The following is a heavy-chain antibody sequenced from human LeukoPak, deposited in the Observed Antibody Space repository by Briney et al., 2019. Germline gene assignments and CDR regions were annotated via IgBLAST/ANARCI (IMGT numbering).Heavy chain of an antibody. D-gene: IGHD2-21*01. J-gene: IGHJ3*02. CDR1: GFTFSSHRM. CDR3: ARSLVSMAFDI. Sequence: GSLRLSCAASGFTFSSHRMSWVRQPPGKGLEWIGSIYHSGSTYYNPSLKSRVTISVDTSKNQFSLKLSSVTAADAAVYYCARSLVSMAFDIWGQGTMVTVSS. CDR2: IYHSGST. V-gene: IGHV4-38-2*01.